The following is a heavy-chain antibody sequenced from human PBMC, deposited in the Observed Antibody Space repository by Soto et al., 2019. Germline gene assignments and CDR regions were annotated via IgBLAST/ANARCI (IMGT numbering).Heavy chain of an antibody. J-gene: IGHJ3*02. CDR2: INPNGGST. Sequence: ASSEGLCKASGYTFINYYMHWVRQAPGQGLEWMGIINPNGGSTTYAQKFQGRVTLTRDTSTNTVNMELSSLRSEDTAVYYCAREKWLVRRNDPFDIWGQGTMVTVSS. CDR1: GYTFINYY. CDR3: AREKWLVRRNDPFDI. D-gene: IGHD6-19*01. V-gene: IGHV1-46*01.